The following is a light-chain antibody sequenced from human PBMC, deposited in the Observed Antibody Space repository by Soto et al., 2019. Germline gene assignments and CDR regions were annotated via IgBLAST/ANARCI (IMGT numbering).Light chain of an antibody. CDR1: SSNIGAGYD. CDR2: TND. Sequence: QSVLTQPPSVSGAPGQRVTISCTGSSSNIGAGYDVHWYQQLPGTAPKLLIFTNDQRTSGVPGRFSGSKSGTSASLAISGLRSEDEADYYCAVWDDSLRGWVFGGGTKVTVL. CDR3: AVWDDSLRGWV. V-gene: IGLV1-47*02. J-gene: IGLJ3*02.